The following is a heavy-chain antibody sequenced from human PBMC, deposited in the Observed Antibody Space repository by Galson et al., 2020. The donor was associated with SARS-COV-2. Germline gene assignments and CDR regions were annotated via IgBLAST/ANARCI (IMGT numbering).Heavy chain of an antibody. D-gene: IGHD3-10*01. Sequence: ASVKVSCKVSGYTLTELSMHWVRQAPGKGLEWMGGFDPEDGKTIYAQKFQGRVTMTEDTSTDTAYMELSSLRSEDTAVYYCATASPMVRANNWFDPWGQGTLVTVSS. V-gene: IGHV1-24*01. CDR1: GYTLTELS. J-gene: IGHJ5*02. CDR3: ATASPMVRANNWFDP. CDR2: FDPEDGKT.